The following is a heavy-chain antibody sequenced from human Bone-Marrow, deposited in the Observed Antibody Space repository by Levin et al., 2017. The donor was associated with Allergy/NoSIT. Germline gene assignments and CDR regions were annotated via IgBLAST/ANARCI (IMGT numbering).Heavy chain of an antibody. CDR3: AKSAPGAVAGTSDWFDP. D-gene: IGHD6-19*01. V-gene: IGHV3-23*01. CDR2: ISGSDGGPYDGYT. J-gene: IGHJ5*02. CDR1: FFLFLPSS. Sequence: SLLLSFSSSFFLFLPSSLIWVRQAPGKGLQWVSAISGSDGGPYDGYTYYVDSVPFLFSISRDDSKNTLYLHMNSLTADDTGIYYCAKSAPGAVAGTSDWFDPWGQGTLVTVSS.